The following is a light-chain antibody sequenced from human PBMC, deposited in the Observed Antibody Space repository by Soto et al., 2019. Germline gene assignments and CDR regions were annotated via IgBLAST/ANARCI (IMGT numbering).Light chain of an antibody. Sequence: VLTQPPCTPSAFPGARVTVSCRASQSVNSNYLAWYQQKPGQAPSLLMYETSTKATGIPDRFSGSGSGTDFTLTISRLEPEDFAVYFCQQFGTSPLWTFGQGTKVDIK. J-gene: IGKJ1*01. CDR3: QQFGTSPLWT. V-gene: IGKV3-20*01. CDR1: QSVNSNY. CDR2: ETS.